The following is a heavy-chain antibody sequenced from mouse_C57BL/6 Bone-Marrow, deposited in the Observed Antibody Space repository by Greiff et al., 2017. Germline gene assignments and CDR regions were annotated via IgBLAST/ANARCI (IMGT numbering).Heavy chain of an antibody. CDR3: TSEANSSGYVPDY. D-gene: IGHD3-2*02. V-gene: IGHV1-55*01. CDR1: GYTFTSYW. J-gene: IGHJ2*01. CDR2: IYPGSGST. Sequence: VQLQQPGAELVKPGASVKMSCKASGYTFTSYWITWVKQRPGQGLEWIGDIYPGSGSTNYNEKFKSKATLTVDKSSSTSYMQLSSLTSEDSAVYYCTSEANSSGYVPDYWGQGTTLTVSS.